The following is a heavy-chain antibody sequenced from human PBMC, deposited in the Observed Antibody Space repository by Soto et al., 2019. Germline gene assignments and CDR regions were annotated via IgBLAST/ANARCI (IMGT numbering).Heavy chain of an antibody. CDR2: ISSSSSYI. CDR3: ARDADVDIVATTPLFDH. V-gene: IGHV3-21*01. D-gene: IGHD5-12*01. Sequence: PGGSLRLSCAASGFTFSSYSMNWVRQAPGKGLEWVSSISSSSSYIYYADSVKGRFTISRDNAKNSLYLQMNSLRAEDTAVYYCARDADVDIVATTPLFDHWGQGPLVTVPS. J-gene: IGHJ4*02. CDR1: GFTFSSYS.